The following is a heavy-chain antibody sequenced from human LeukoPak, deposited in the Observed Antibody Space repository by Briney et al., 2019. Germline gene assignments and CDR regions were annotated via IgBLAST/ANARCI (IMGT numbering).Heavy chain of an antibody. J-gene: IGHJ4*02. CDR3: ARGALAYCGGDCYPVFDY. Sequence: LRLSCAASGFAFSDYYMSWIRQAPGKGLEWIGYIYYSGSTNYNPSLKSRVTISVDTSKNQFSLKLSSVTAADTAVYYCARGALAYCGGDCYPVFDYWGQGTLVTVSS. CDR2: IYYSGST. CDR1: GFAFSDYY. V-gene: IGHV4-59*01. D-gene: IGHD2-21*02.